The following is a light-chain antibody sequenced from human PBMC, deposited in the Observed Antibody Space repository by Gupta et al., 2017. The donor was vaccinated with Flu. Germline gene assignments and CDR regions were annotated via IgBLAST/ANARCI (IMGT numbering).Light chain of an antibody. CDR2: AS. J-gene: IGKJ4*01. CDR3: QQAYTSPRT. CDR1: ENISGY. V-gene: IGKV1-39*01. Sequence: ETQMTQSPDSLSASVGDRVTITCRASENISGYLNWYQQKPGKAPKLLIYASTLHSGVPSRFSGRGSGTEFPLTISRLKPEDFATYSCQQAYTSPRTFGGGTKVEIK.